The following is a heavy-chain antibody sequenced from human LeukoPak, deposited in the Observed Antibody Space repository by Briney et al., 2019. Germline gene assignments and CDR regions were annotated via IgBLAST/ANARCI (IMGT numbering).Heavy chain of an antibody. CDR2: IIPILGIA. V-gene: IGHV1-69*04. CDR1: GGTFSSYA. J-gene: IGHJ4*02. CDR3: ARDSTAVAGDDFDY. Sequence: SVKVSFKASGGTFSSYAISCVRQAPGQGLDWMGRIIPILGIANYAQKFQGRVTITANKSTSTAYMELSSLRSEDTAVYYCARDSTAVAGDDFDYWGQGTRVIVSS. D-gene: IGHD6-19*01.